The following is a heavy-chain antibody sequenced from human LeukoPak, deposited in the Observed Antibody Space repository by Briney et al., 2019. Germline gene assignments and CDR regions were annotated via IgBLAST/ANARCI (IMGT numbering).Heavy chain of an antibody. CDR1: GYTFTSYD. V-gene: IGHV1-8*03. CDR2: MNPNSGNT. J-gene: IGHJ5*02. Sequence: ASVKVSCKASGYTFTSYDINWVRQATGQGLEWMGWMNPNSGNTGYAQKFQGRVTISRNTSISTAYMELSSLRSEDTAVYYCARGLVGYCTNGVCYNPYNWFDPWAREPWSPSPQ. CDR3: ARGLVGYCTNGVCYNPYNWFDP. D-gene: IGHD2-8*01.